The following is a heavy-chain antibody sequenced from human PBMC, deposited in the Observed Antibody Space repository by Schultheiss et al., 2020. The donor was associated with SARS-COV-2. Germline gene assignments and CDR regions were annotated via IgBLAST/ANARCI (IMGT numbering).Heavy chain of an antibody. CDR2: IWYDGSNK. J-gene: IGHJ4*02. D-gene: IGHD5-18*01. CDR3: ARARGYSYGPFDY. Sequence: GGSLRLSCAASGFTFSSYAMHWVRQAPGKGLEWVAVIWYDGSNKYYADSVKGRFTISRDNAKNSLYLQMNSLRAEDTAVYYCARARGYSYGPFDYWGQGTLVTVSS. V-gene: IGHV3-33*08. CDR1: GFTFSSYA.